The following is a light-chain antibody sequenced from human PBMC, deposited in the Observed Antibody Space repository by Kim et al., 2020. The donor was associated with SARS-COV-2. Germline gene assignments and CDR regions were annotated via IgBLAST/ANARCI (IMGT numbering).Light chain of an antibody. CDR2: GCN. Sequence: VPISCSGSVSNVGRNTVHWWQQCPGTAPKLLIFGCNQRPSGVPARFSGSKSGTAASLAISGLQSEDEADYYCAAWDDNLNGVGFGGGTQLTVL. CDR1: VSNVGRNT. CDR3: AAWDDNLNGVG. J-gene: IGLJ2*01. V-gene: IGLV1-44*01.